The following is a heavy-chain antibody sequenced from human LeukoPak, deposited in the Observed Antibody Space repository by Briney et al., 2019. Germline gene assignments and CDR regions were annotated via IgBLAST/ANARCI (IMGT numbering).Heavy chain of an antibody. CDR1: GGSISSYY. Sequence: SETLSLTCTVSGGSISSYYWSWIRQPPGKGLEWIGYNYYSGSTNYNPSLKSRVTISVDTSKNQFSLKLSSVTAADTAVYYCASSPVTARFVDYWGQGTLVTVSS. J-gene: IGHJ4*02. V-gene: IGHV4-59*01. D-gene: IGHD2-21*02. CDR3: ASSPVTARFVDY. CDR2: NYYSGST.